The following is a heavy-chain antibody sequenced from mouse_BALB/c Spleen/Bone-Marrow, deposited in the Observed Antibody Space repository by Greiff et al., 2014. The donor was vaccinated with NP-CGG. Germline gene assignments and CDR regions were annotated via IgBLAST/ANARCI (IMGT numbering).Heavy chain of an antibody. CDR3: ARRSDGYYAWFAY. CDR1: GFNIKDTY. J-gene: IGHJ3*01. Sequence: EVQLQQSGAELVKPGASVKLSCIASGFNIKDTYMHWVKQRPEQGLEWIGRIDPANGNTKYDPKFQGKATITADTSSNTAYLQLSSLTSEDTAVYYCARRSDGYYAWFAYWGQGTLVTVSA. D-gene: IGHD2-3*01. V-gene: IGHV14-3*02. CDR2: IDPANGNT.